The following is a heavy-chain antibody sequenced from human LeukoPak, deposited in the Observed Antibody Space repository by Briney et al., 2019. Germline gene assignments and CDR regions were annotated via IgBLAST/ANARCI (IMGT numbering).Heavy chain of an antibody. V-gene: IGHV4-34*01. Sequence: PSETLSLTCAVYGGSFSGYYWSWIRQPPGKGLEWIGEINHSGSTNYNPSLKSRVTISVDTSKNQFSLKLSSVTAADTAVYYCARGSGYYDYVWGSYRPPKGAFDIWGQGTMVTVSS. CDR2: INHSGST. J-gene: IGHJ3*02. D-gene: IGHD3-16*02. CDR1: GGSFSGYY. CDR3: ARGSGYYDYVWGSYRPPKGAFDI.